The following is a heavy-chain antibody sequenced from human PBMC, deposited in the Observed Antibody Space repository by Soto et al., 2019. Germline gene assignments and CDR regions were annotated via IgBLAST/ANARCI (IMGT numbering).Heavy chain of an antibody. D-gene: IGHD6-13*01. CDR2: ISASGGSK. Sequence: EVQLLESGGGLVQPGGSLRLSCAASGFTFSTYAMNWVRQAPGKGLESVSAISASGGSKYYADSVKGRFTISRDNSKDTLYLQMNSLRAEDTAVYYCAKYAASTWSLFDFWGQGTLVTVSS. CDR3: AKYAASTWSLFDF. J-gene: IGHJ4*02. CDR1: GFTFSTYA. V-gene: IGHV3-23*01.